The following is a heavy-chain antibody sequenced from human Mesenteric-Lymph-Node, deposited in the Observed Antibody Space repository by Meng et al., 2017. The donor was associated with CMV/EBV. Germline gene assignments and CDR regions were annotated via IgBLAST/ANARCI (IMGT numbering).Heavy chain of an antibody. Sequence: GGSLRLSCAASGFTVSDNYMTWVRQAPGKGLKWVSVIYAGGTTHYADSVKGRFTISRDKSRNTLYLQMNGLRAEDTAVHYCARGLAGDAFDIWGQGTLVTVSS. CDR3: ARGLAGDAFDI. J-gene: IGHJ3*02. V-gene: IGHV3-53*01. CDR2: IYAGGTT. CDR1: GFTVSDNY.